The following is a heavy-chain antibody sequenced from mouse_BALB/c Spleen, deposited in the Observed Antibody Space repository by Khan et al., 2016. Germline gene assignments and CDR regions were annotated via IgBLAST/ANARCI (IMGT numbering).Heavy chain of an antibody. CDR2: ISNSGTT. V-gene: IGHV3-2*02. CDR3: VRGWDGAWFAY. D-gene: IGHD3-3*01. J-gene: IGHJ3*01. Sequence: EVQLQESGPGLVKPSQSLSLTCTVTGYSITSDYAWNWIRQFPGNKLEWMGYISNSGTTSYNPSLKGRISITRDTSKNQFFLLWNSVTSADTATYYCVRGWDGAWFAYWGQETLVTVSA. CDR1: GYSITSDYA.